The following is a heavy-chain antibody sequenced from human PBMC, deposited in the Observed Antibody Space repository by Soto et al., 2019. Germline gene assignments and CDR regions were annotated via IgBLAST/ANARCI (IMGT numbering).Heavy chain of an antibody. D-gene: IGHD3-16*01. CDR2: IYYSGST. V-gene: IGHV4-59*01. CDR1: GGSISSYY. Sequence: QVQVQESGPGLVKSSETLSLTCTVSGGSISSYYWSWIRQPPGKGLEWIGYIYYSGSTNYNPSLKSRVTISVDTSKNQFSLKLSSVTAADTAVYYCARDNRGYYYYGMDGWGPGTTVTVSS. CDR3: ARDNRGYYYYGMDG. J-gene: IGHJ6*02.